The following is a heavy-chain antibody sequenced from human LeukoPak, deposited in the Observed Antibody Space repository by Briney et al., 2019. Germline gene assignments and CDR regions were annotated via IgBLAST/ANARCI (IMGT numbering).Heavy chain of an antibody. CDR1: GFTFNSYS. V-gene: IGHV3-48*01. J-gene: IGHJ4*02. CDR3: AKDIRGYSFADY. Sequence: GGSLRLSCAASGFTFNSYSMNWVRQAPGKGLEWVSYISSSGSAMQYADSVKGRFTISGDNAKNSLYLQMNSLRAEDTALYYCAKDIRGYSFADYWGQGTLVTVSS. CDR2: ISSSGSAM. D-gene: IGHD5-18*01.